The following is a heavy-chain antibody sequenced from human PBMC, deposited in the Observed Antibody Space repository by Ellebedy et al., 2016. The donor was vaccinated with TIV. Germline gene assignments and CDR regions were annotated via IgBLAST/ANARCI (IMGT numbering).Heavy chain of an antibody. CDR3: AKEGASVRGEDAFDI. CDR2: IYTSGST. Sequence: SETLSLXXAVYGGSFSGYYWSWIRQPAGKGLEWIGRIYTSGSTNYNPSLKSRVTMSVDTSKNQFSLKLSSVTAADTAVYYCAKEGASVRGEDAFDIWGQGTMVTVSS. D-gene: IGHD3-10*01. V-gene: IGHV4-4*07. CDR1: GGSFSGYY. J-gene: IGHJ3*02.